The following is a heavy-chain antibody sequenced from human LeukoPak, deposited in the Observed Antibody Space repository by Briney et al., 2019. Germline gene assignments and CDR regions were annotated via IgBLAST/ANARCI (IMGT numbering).Heavy chain of an antibody. CDR1: GFTFSSYP. Sequence: GRSLRLSCAASGFTFSSYPMHWVRQAPGKGLEWVAVISYDGSNKYYADSVKGRFTISRDNSKNTLYLQMNSLRAEDTAVYYCAKADLVVPAAIGAFDIWGQGTMVTVSS. D-gene: IGHD2-2*01. CDR2: ISYDGSNK. CDR3: AKADLVVPAAIGAFDI. V-gene: IGHV3-30-3*01. J-gene: IGHJ3*02.